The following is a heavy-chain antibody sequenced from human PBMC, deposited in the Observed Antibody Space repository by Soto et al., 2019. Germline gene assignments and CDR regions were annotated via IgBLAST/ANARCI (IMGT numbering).Heavy chain of an antibody. Sequence: QLQLQESGPGLVKPSETLSLTCTVSGGSISNGDYYWGWIRQPPGKGLEWIGSIYYSGSTFYNPSLKSRVTMSVDTSKNQFSLRVTSVTAADTSLDYCARLWHDSSGYYYSFDQWGQGTLVTVSS. J-gene: IGHJ4*02. CDR1: GGSISNGDYY. D-gene: IGHD3-22*01. CDR3: ARLWHDSSGYYYSFDQ. V-gene: IGHV4-39*01. CDR2: IYYSGST.